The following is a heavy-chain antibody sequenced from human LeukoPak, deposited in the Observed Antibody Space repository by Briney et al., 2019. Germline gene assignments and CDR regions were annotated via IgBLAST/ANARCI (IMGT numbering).Heavy chain of an antibody. CDR3: ARENTSGYYADY. D-gene: IGHD3-22*01. V-gene: IGHV1-2*02. Sequence: ASVKVSCKASGYTFTDNFMQWVRQAPGRGLEWMGWINPHTGSTKYVERFQGRVTMTRDTSISTAYMEVRRLRSDDTAVYYCARENTSGYYADYWGQGTLVTVSS. J-gene: IGHJ4*02. CDR2: INPHTGST. CDR1: GYTFTDNF.